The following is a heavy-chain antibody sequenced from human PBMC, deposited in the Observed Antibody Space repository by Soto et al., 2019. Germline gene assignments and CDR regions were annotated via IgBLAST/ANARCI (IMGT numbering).Heavy chain of an antibody. J-gene: IGHJ6*02. CDR3: ARTGDSSGSPSYYYYYYGMDG. D-gene: IGHD3-22*01. V-gene: IGHV1-69*02. Sequence: QVQLVQSGAEVKKPGSSVKVSCKASGGTFSSYTISWVRQAPGQGLEWMGRIIPILGIANYAQKFQGRVTTTAANSTSTAYVELSGRRSEDTAAYYCARTGDSSGSPSYYYYYYGMDGWGQGTTVTVSS. CDR1: GGTFSSYT. CDR2: IIPILGIA.